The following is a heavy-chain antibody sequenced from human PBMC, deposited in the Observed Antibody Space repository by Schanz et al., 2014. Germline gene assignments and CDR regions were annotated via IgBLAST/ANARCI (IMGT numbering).Heavy chain of an antibody. CDR3: ARDRRNADLDY. Sequence: EVQLVESGGDLVQPGGSLRLSCSASGFTFSTFAMHWVRQAPGKGLEWVSSISGDHRNTFYADSVKGRFTISRDNSKNTLYLQMNSLRAEDTAIYYCARDRRNADLDYWGQGTLVTVSS. D-gene: IGHD1-1*01. CDR1: GFTFSTFA. CDR2: ISGDHRNT. J-gene: IGHJ4*02. V-gene: IGHV3-23*04.